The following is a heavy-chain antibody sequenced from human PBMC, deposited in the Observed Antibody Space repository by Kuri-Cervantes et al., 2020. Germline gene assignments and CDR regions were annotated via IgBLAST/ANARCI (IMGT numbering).Heavy chain of an antibody. CDR2: ISYDGGNK. D-gene: IGHD2-2*01. CDR1: GFTFSTYA. J-gene: IGHJ6*03. Sequence: GESLKISCAASGFTFSTYAMYWVRQAPVKGLEWVAVISYDGGNKYCADSVKGRFTISRDNSKNTLYLQMNSLRAEGTAVYYCARAGGKYQLLNYYYYMDVWGKGTTVTVSS. V-gene: IGHV3-30-3*01. CDR3: ARAGGKYQLLNYYYYMDV.